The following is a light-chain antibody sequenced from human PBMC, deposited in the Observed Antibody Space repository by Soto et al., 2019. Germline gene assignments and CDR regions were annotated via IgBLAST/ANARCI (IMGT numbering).Light chain of an antibody. CDR1: SFNIGSNT. CDR2: NND. Sequence: QSVLTQAPSTSGTPGQRVTISCSGSSFNIGSNTVSWYQQVPGTAPKLLICNNDQRPSGVPDRFAGSKSGTSASLAIGGLQSEDEAEYYCAVWDDSLNGWVFGGGTQLTVL. CDR3: AVWDDSLNGWV. V-gene: IGLV1-44*01. J-gene: IGLJ3*02.